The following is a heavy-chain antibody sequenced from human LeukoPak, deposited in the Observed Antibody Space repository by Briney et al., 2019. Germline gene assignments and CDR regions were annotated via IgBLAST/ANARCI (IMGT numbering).Heavy chain of an antibody. CDR1: GGSLSTSNYF. Sequence: SETLSLTCTVSGGSLSTSNYFWGWIRQPPGKGLEWIGSFYYSGSTYYHPSLKSRVTISVDTSKNQVSLKLTSVTAADTAVYYCARTRDGYNYPWGYWGQGTLVTVSS. J-gene: IGHJ4*02. CDR3: ARTRDGYNYPWGY. V-gene: IGHV4-39*01. D-gene: IGHD5-24*01. CDR2: FYYSGST.